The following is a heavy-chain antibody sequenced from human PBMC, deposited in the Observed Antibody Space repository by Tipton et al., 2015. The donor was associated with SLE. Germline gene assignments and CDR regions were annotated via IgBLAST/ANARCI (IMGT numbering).Heavy chain of an antibody. CDR1: GFTFSSYA. V-gene: IGHV3-48*04. CDR3: ARAFYSSGWKEDYYYYMDV. J-gene: IGHJ6*03. CDR2: ISSSGSTI. D-gene: IGHD6-19*01. Sequence: SLRLSCAASGFTFSSYAMSWVRQAPGKGLEWVSYISSSGSTIYYADSVKGRFTISRDNAKNSLYLQMNSLRAEDTAVYYCARAFYSSGWKEDYYYYMDVWGKGTTVTVSS.